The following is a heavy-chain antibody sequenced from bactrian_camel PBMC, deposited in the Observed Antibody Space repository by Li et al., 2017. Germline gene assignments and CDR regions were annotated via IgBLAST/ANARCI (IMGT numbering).Heavy chain of an antibody. D-gene: IGHD2*01. CDR3: AAQRVLYCHGLFSY. J-gene: IGHJ6*01. CDR1: GYTRWTYC. V-gene: IGHV3S55*01. CDR2: RNSDGST. Sequence: HVQLVESGGGSVQAGGSLRLSCVGSGYTRWTYCMAWFRQAPGKEREEVAHRNSDGSTIYADSVKGRFTISPDNAKNTLYLQMNSLKPEDTAMYYCAAQRVLYCHGLFSYWGQGTQVTVS.